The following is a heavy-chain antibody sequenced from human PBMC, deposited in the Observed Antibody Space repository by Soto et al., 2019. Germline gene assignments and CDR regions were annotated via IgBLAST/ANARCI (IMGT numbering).Heavy chain of an antibody. V-gene: IGHV1-45*02. CDR3: ARYGVGAPGWYDP. D-gene: IGHD1-26*01. CDR2: ITPFNGNT. CDR1: GYTFTYRY. Sequence: SVKVSCKASGYTFTYRYLHWVRQAPGQALEWMGWITPFNGNTNYAQKFQDRVTMTRDRSTSTAYMELSSLRSDDTAMYYCARYGVGAPGWYDPWGQGTLVTVSS. J-gene: IGHJ5*02.